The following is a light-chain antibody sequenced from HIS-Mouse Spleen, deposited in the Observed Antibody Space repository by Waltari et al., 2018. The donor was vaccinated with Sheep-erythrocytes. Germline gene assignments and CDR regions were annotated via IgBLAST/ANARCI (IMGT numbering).Light chain of an antibody. CDR1: SSDVGGYNY. J-gene: IGLJ1*01. CDR3: CSYAGSYNHV. CDR2: DVS. V-gene: IGLV2-11*01. Sequence: QSALTQPRSVSGSPGQSVTISCTGTSSDVGGYNYVSWYQHHPGKAPKLMIYDVSKRPSGVPDRFSGSKSGNTASLTISGLQAEDEADYYCCSYAGSYNHVFATGTKVTVL.